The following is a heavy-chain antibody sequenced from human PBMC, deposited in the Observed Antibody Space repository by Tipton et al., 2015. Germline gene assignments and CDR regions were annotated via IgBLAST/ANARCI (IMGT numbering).Heavy chain of an antibody. D-gene: IGHD3-22*01. CDR1: GGSVTRGSYY. CDR2: ISYTDGA. J-gene: IGHJ1*01. CDR3: ARASIIQGYYHDSSRYYLFNS. V-gene: IGHV4-61*01. Sequence: TLSLTRTVSGGSVTRGSYYWSWIRQPPGKGLEWIGYISYTDGAHYNPALKSRVTISVDTSKNQFSLTLNSVAAADTAVYYCARASIIQGYYHDSSRYYLFNSWGQGTLVTFSS.